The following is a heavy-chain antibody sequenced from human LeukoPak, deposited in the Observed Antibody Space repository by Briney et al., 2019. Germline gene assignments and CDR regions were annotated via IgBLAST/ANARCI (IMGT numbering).Heavy chain of an antibody. CDR1: GDSVSSESYY. J-gene: IGHJ3*02. CDR3: VYYCDSSGYFPGAFDM. Sequence: SEPLSLTCTVSGDSVSSESYYCSWIRQPPGKGLEWIGHIYYSGSTNYNPSPTSRVTISIDTAKRQCSLKLTPVTAADTAVYYCVYYCDSSGYFPGAFDMWGQGTVVTVSS. D-gene: IGHD3-22*01. CDR2: IYYSGST. V-gene: IGHV4-61*01.